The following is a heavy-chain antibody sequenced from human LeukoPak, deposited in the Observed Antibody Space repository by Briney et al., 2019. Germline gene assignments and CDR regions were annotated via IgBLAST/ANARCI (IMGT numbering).Heavy chain of an antibody. V-gene: IGHV1-2*02. CDR3: ARGLLSYGDYVGAFDI. J-gene: IGHJ3*02. CDR1: GYTFTGYY. D-gene: IGHD4-17*01. Sequence: ASVKVSCKASGYTFTGYYIHWVRQAPGQGPGWMGWISPDSGGTNYAQKFQGRVTVTGDSSISTAYMELSGLRSEDTAVYYCARGLLSYGDYVGAFDIWGQGTMVTVSS. CDR2: ISPDSGGT.